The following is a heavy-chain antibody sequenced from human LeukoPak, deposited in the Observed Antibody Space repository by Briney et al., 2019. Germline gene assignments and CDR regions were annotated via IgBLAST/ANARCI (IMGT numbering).Heavy chain of an antibody. J-gene: IGHJ6*02. Sequence: GGSLRLSCAASGFTFSSYAMSWVRQAPGKGLEWVSAISGSGGSTYYADSVKGRFTISRDNSKNTLYLQMNSLRAEDTAVYYCAKVSSVQLERRRYYYGMDVWGQGTTVTVSS. V-gene: IGHV3-23*01. CDR3: AKVSSVQLERRRYYYGMDV. D-gene: IGHD1-1*01. CDR1: GFTFSSYA. CDR2: ISGSGGST.